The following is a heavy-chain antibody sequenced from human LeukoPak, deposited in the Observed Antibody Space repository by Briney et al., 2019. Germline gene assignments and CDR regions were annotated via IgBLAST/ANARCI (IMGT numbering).Heavy chain of an antibody. J-gene: IGHJ4*02. CDR2: INPSGGST. CDR1: GYTFTSYY. Sequence: GASVKVSCKASGYTFTSYYMHWVRQAPGQGLEWMGIINPSGGSTSYAQKFRGRVTMTRDTSTSTVYMELSSLRSEDTAVYYCARDREVGATLEFQYSRYWGQGTLVTVSS. CDR3: ARDREVGATLEFQYSRY. V-gene: IGHV1-46*01. D-gene: IGHD1-26*01.